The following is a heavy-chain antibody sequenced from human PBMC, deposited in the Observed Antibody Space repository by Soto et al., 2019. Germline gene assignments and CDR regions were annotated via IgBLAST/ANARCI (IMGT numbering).Heavy chain of an antibody. CDR3: AGFLGILATTTDYYYGMDV. CDR2: IIPIFGTA. V-gene: IGHV1-69*06. D-gene: IGHD5-12*01. CDR1: GGSLISYA. Sequence: SVKVSCKAFGGSLISYAIIWVRQAPGQGLEWMGGIIPIFGTANYAQKFQGRVTITADKSTSTAYMELSSLRSEDTAVYYCAGFLGILATTTDYYYGMDVWGQGTTVTVSS. J-gene: IGHJ6*02.